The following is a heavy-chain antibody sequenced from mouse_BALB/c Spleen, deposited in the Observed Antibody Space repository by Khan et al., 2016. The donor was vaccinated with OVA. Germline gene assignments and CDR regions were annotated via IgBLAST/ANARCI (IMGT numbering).Heavy chain of an antibody. CDR1: GSSFPAYF. J-gene: IGHJ2*01. CDR2: INPHFGEP. V-gene: IGHV1-20*02. CDR3: ARKNGSDFDY. D-gene: IGHD1-1*01. Sequence: VQLQQSGPELVKPGASVRISCKASGSSFPAYFMNWVLKSHGKSLEWIGRINPHFGEPLYNKKFKGRPTLPLDESASTAHMELRSLASEESAVYDCARKNGSDFDYWGQGTTLTVSS.